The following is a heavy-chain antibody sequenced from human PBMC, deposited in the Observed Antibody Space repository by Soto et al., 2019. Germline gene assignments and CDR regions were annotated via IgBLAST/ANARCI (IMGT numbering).Heavy chain of an antibody. Sequence: ASVKVSCKASGYTFTSYDINWVRQATGQGLEWMGWMNPNSGNTGYAQKFQGRVTMTRNTSISTAYMELSSLRSGDTAVYYCARAVRMAGYYYYMDVWGKGTTVTVSS. CDR1: GYTFTSYD. CDR2: MNPNSGNT. D-gene: IGHD2-15*01. CDR3: ARAVRMAGYYYYMDV. J-gene: IGHJ6*03. V-gene: IGHV1-8*01.